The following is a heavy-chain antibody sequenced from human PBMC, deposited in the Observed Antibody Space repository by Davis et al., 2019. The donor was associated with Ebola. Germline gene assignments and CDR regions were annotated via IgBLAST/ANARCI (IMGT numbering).Heavy chain of an antibody. CDR3: ARVGPFAFWSGYYVTWFDP. V-gene: IGHV4-59*01. Sequence: MPSETLSLPCTVPGGSISSYYWSWIRQPPGKGLEWIGHIYYSGSTNYNPSLKSRVTISIDTSKNQFSLKLSSVTAADTAVYFCARVGPFAFWSGYYVTWFDPWGQGTLVTVSS. D-gene: IGHD3-3*01. CDR1: GGSISSYY. J-gene: IGHJ5*02. CDR2: IYYSGST.